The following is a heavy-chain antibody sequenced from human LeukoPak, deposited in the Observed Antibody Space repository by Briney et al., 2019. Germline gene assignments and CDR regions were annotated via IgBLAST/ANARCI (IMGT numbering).Heavy chain of an antibody. V-gene: IGHV3-30*04. D-gene: IGHD5-18*01. CDR1: GFSFSSFG. CDR2: LSHDGRNK. CDR3: ARFREYTYGPFDS. Sequence: GKSLRLSCAASGFSFSSFGMNWVRQAPGKGLEWVAVLSHDGRNKNYADSVKGRFIISRDNSKKTLYLQMNSLRGEDTAAYYCARFREYTYGPFDSWGQGTLVTVSS. J-gene: IGHJ4*02.